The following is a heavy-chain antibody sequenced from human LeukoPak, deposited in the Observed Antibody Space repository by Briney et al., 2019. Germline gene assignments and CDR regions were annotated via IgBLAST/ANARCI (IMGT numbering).Heavy chain of an antibody. V-gene: IGHV3-30*02. D-gene: IGHD6-25*01. CDR1: GFTFSSYG. CDR3: EKDREQRATAIDY. J-gene: IGHJ4*02. Sequence: PGESLRLSCAASGFTFSSYGMHWVRQAPGKGLEGGAFIRYDGSNKYYAHSVQGRFTIYRDNSKNTLYLQMHSLRAEDTAVYYCEKDREQRATAIDYWGQGTLVTVSS. CDR2: IRYDGSNK.